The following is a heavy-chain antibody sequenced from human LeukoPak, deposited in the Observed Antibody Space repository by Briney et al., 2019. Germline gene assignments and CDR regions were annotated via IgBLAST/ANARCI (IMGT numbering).Heavy chain of an antibody. CDR1: GFTFSSYA. CDR3: ANSGWYPVDY. V-gene: IGHV3-23*01. D-gene: IGHD6-19*01. J-gene: IGHJ4*02. Sequence: GGSLRLSCAASGFTFSSYAMSWVRQAPGKGLEWVSAISGSGGSTYYADSVKGRFTISRDNSKNTLCLQMNSLRAEDTAVYYCANSGWYPVDYWGQGTLVTVSS. CDR2: ISGSGGST.